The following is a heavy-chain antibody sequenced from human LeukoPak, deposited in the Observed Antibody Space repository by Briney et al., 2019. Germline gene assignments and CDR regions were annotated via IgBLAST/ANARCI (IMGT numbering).Heavy chain of an antibody. V-gene: IGHV3-30*18. D-gene: IGHD2-21*02. CDR3: AKGVVVTATPYDAFDI. Sequence: PGGSLRLSCAASGFTFSSYGMHWVRQAPGKGLEWVAVISYDGSNKYYADSVKGRFTISRDNSKNTLYLQMNSLRAEDTAVYYCAKGVVVTATPYDAFDIWGQGTMVTVSS. J-gene: IGHJ3*02. CDR2: ISYDGSNK. CDR1: GFTFSSYG.